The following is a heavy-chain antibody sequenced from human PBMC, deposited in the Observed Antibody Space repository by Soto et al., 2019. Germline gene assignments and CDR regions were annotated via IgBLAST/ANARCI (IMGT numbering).Heavy chain of an antibody. V-gene: IGHV1-3*01. CDR3: AADVVAGTGFDY. CDR1: GYTITSYA. D-gene: IGHD6-19*01. J-gene: IGHJ4*02. CDR2: INAGNGNT. Sequence: GASVKVSCKASGYTITSYAMHWVRQAPGQRLEWMGWINAGNGNTKYSQKFQERVTITRDMSTSTAYMELSSLRSEDTAVYYCAADVVAGTGFDYWGQGTLVTVSS.